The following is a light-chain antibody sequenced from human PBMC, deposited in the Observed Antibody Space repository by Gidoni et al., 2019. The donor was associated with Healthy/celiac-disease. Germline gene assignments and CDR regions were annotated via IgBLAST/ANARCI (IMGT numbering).Light chain of an antibody. CDR3: QQYGSSPWT. CDR2: GAS. V-gene: IGKV3-20*01. CDR1: QSVSSSY. J-gene: IGKJ1*01. Sequence: EIVLTQSPGTLSLSPGERATLSCRDSQSVSSSYLAWYQQKPGQAPRLRIYGASSRATGIPDRFSGSGSGTDFTLTISRLEPEDFAVYYCQQYGSSPWTFGQGTKVEIK.